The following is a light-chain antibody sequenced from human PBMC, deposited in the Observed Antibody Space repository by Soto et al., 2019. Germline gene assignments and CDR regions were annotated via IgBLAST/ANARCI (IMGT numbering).Light chain of an antibody. CDR3: QQRSNWLT. CDR1: QSVSSY. V-gene: IGKV3-11*01. CDR2: DAS. Sequence: VVSTQSPATLSLSPGERATLSCRASQSVSSYLAWYQQKPGQAPRLLIYDASNRATGIPARFSGSGSGTDFTLAISGLEPEDFAVYYCQQRSNWLTFGGGTKV. J-gene: IGKJ4*01.